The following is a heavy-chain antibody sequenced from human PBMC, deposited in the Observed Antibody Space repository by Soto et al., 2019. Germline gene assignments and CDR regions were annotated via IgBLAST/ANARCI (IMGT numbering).Heavy chain of an antibody. J-gene: IGHJ4*02. CDR2: VSAGAGST. CDR1: EFTFSHSP. D-gene: IGHD1-1*01. CDR3: ARSHRNWNAYLFDY. Sequence: QRLSCPPSEFTFSHSPMSWIHQARRLGLVWVSTVSAGAGSTYYAASIKGRFTISRDNSQNTLYLQMNSLRAEDTAVYYCARSHRNWNAYLFDYWGQGTLVTVSS. V-gene: IGHV3-23*01.